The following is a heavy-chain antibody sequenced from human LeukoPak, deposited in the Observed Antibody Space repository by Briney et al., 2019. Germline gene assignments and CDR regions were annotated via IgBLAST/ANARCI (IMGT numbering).Heavy chain of an antibody. CDR2: ISAYNGNT. CDR3: ARDTYYYDSSGYPGRKNWFDP. V-gene: IGHV1-18*01. Sequence: GASVKVSCKASGYTFTSYGISWVRPAPGQGLEWMGWISAYNGNTNYAQKLQGRVTMTTDTSTSTAYMELRSLRSDDTAVYYCARDTYYYDSSGYPGRKNWFDPWGQGTLVTVSS. D-gene: IGHD3-22*01. CDR1: GYTFTSYG. J-gene: IGHJ5*02.